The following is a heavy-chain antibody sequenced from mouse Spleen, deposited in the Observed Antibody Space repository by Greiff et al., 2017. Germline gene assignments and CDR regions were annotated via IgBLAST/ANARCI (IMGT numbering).Heavy chain of an antibody. J-gene: IGHJ4*01. CDR1: GFTFTDYY. D-gene: IGHD3-1*01. Sequence: EVKLMESGGGLVQPGGSLSLSCAASGFTFTDYYMSWVRQPPGKALEWLGFIGNKANGYTAVYSASVKGRFTISRDTSQSILYLQMNALRAEDSATYCCAGPRHYAMDYWGQGTSVTVSS. CDR3: AGPRHYAMDY. CDR2: IGNKANGYTA. V-gene: IGHV7-3*01.